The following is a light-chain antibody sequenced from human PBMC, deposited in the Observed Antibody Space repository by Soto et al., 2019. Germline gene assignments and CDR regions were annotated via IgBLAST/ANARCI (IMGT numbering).Light chain of an antibody. CDR3: QQSYSTPIT. Sequence: DIQRTQSPSTLSASVGDRVTIACRSSQSVSNWLAWYQQKRGKAPELLIYDASSLKSGVPSRFSGSGSGTDFTLTISSLQPEDFATYYCQQSYSTPITFGQGTRLEIK. J-gene: IGKJ5*01. CDR1: QSVSNW. CDR2: DAS. V-gene: IGKV1-5*01.